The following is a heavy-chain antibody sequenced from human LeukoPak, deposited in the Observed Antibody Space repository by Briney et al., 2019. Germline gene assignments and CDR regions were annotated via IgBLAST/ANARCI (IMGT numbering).Heavy chain of an antibody. CDR2: MNPNSGNT. J-gene: IGHJ1*01. CDR1: GYTFTSYD. Sequence: ASVKVSCKASGYTFTSYDINWVRQAPGQGLEWMGWMNPNSGNTGYAQKFQGRVTMTRNTSISTAYMELSSLRSEDTAVYYCARGDYYDSSGYYSPTEYFQRWGQGTLVTVSS. V-gene: IGHV1-8*01. CDR3: ARGDYYDSSGYYSPTEYFQR. D-gene: IGHD3-22*01.